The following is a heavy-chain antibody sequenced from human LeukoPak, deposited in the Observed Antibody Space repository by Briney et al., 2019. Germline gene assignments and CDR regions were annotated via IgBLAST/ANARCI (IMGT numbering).Heavy chain of an antibody. CDR3: ASHPVVPAAKDVDTAMVTSFDY. Sequence: SVKVSCKASGGTFSSYAVSWVRQAPGQGLEWMGGIIPIFGTANYAQKFQGRVTITADESTSTAYMELSSLRSEDTAVYYCASHPVVPAAKDVDTAMVTSFDYWGQGTLVTVSS. V-gene: IGHV1-69*01. J-gene: IGHJ4*02. CDR2: IIPIFGTA. D-gene: IGHD5-18*01. CDR1: GGTFSSYA.